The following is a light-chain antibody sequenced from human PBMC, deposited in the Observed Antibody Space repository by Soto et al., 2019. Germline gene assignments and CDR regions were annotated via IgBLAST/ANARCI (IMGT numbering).Light chain of an antibody. Sequence: IQFTQSPSSLSASVGDRVTITCRASQGIKTFLAWYQQKAGKAPKLLIYAASTLQSGVPSRFSGSGSGTDFTLTISSLQSEDFATYYCQQLNSYPITFGQGTRLEIK. CDR2: AAS. J-gene: IGKJ5*01. V-gene: IGKV1-9*01. CDR1: QGIKTF. CDR3: QQLNSYPIT.